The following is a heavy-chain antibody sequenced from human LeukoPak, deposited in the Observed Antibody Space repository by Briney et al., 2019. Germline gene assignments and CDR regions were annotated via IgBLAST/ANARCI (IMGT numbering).Heavy chain of an antibody. Sequence: SETLSLTCTVSGASISSYVWSWIRQPPGKGLEWIGDVLYIGSTHYNPSLKSRLTMSVDTSRSQVSLNLNSMTAADTAVYYCARVDRGTSGWSLMDVWGQGTKVTVSS. V-gene: IGHV4-59*01. CDR3: ARVDRGTSGWSLMDV. CDR1: GASISSYV. D-gene: IGHD6-13*01. J-gene: IGHJ6*02. CDR2: VLYIGST.